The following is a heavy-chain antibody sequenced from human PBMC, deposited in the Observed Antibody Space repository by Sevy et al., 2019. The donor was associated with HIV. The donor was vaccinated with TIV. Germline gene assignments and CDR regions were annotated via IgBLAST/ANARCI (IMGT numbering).Heavy chain of an antibody. CDR2: IYSGGST. Sequence: GGSLRLSCAASRFSVTDNYRSWVRQAPGKGLEWVSTIYSGGSTFYADSVKGRFTISRDNSKNTLYLQMNSLRAEDTAVYYCARDRYYDASGYYYYYYGLDVWGQGTTVTVSS. D-gene: IGHD3-22*01. CDR1: RFSVTDNY. J-gene: IGHJ6*02. CDR3: ARDRYYDASGYYYYYYGLDV. V-gene: IGHV3-66*01.